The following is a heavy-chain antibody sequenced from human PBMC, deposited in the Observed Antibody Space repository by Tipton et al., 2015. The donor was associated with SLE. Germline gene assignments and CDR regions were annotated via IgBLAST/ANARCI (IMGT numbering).Heavy chain of an antibody. CDR2: IYYSGST. J-gene: IGHJ4*02. CDR1: GGSISSYY. CDR3: ARHTVGATDYFDY. Sequence: TLSLTCTVSGGSISSYYWSWIRQPPGKGLEWIGYIYYSGSTNYNPSLKSRVTISVDTSKNQFSLKLSSVTAADTAVYYCARHTVGATDYFDYWGQGTLVTVSS. V-gene: IGHV4-59*01. D-gene: IGHD1-26*01.